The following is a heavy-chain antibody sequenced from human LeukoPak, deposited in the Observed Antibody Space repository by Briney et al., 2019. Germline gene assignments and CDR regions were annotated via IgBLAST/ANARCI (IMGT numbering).Heavy chain of an antibody. CDR3: ARDSFDAFDI. CDR2: ISSSSSYI. Sequence: GGSLRLSCAASGFTFNTYNMNWVRQAPGKGLEWVSSISSSSSYIYYADSVKGRFTISRDNAKNSLYLQMNSLRAEDTAVYYCARDSFDAFDIWGQGTMVTVSS. V-gene: IGHV3-21*01. J-gene: IGHJ3*02. CDR1: GFTFNTYN.